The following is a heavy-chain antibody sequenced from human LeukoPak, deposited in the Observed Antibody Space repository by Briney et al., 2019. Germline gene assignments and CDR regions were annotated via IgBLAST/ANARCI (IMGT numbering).Heavy chain of an antibody. CDR3: VREARAGNWFDP. J-gene: IGHJ5*02. CDR2: INPDSGGT. CDR1: GYTFTSYY. Sequence: EASVKVSCKASGYTFTSYYIHWVRQAPGQGLEWMGWINPDSGGTNCAQQFQGRVTMTRDTSISTVYMDLSRLRSDDTAMYYCVREARAGNWFDPWGQGTLVIVSS. V-gene: IGHV1-2*02.